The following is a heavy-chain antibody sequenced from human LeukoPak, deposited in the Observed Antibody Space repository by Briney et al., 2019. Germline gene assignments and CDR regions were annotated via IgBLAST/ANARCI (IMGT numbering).Heavy chain of an antibody. CDR1: GFTFSSYW. V-gene: IGHV3-74*01. CDR3: ARGGSSSWYGS. J-gene: IGHJ5*01. CDR2: INSDGGTT. Sequence: GGSLRLSCAASGFTFSSYWMHWVRQAPGKGLVWVSRINSDGGTTSHADSVKGRFTTSRDNAKNTLFLQMNSLRAEDTAVYYCARGGSSSWYGSWGQGTLVTVSS. D-gene: IGHD6-13*01.